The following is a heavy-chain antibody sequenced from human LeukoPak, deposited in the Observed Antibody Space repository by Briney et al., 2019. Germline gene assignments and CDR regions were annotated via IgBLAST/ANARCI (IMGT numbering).Heavy chain of an antibody. D-gene: IGHD3-10*01. CDR3: ARDSYDSGSYYNH. CDR2: IKQDGSDK. J-gene: IGHJ5*02. V-gene: IGHV3-7*03. Sequence: GGSLRLSCAASGFXFSDYWISWVRQAPGNGLEWVANIKQDGSDKYYVDSVKGRFTISRDNAKNSRYLQMNSLRAEDTAVYYCARDSYDSGSYYNHWGQGTLVTVSS. CDR1: GFXFSDYW.